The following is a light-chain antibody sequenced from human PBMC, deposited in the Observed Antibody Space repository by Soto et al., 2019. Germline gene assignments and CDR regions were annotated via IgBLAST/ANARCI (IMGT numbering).Light chain of an antibody. V-gene: IGKV3-11*01. CDR1: QSVSRY. J-gene: IGKJ1*01. CDR2: DAS. CDR3: QQRSNWPRT. Sequence: EIVLTQSPATLSLSPGERATLSCRASQSVSRYVAWYQQKPGQAPRLLIYDASNRATGIPARFSGSGSGTDFTLTISSLEPEDFAVYYCQQRSNWPRTFGQGTKVEIK.